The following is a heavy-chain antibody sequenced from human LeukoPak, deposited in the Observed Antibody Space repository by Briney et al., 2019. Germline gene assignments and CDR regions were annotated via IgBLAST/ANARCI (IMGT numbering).Heavy chain of an antibody. CDR2: ISYAGSNK. J-gene: IGHJ6*02. CDR3: ARFPDYDFWSGYFYYYYGMDV. D-gene: IGHD3-3*01. Sequence: PGGSLRLSCAASGFTFSSYAMHWVRQAPGKGLEWVAVISYAGSNKYYADSVKGRFTISRDNSKNTLYLQMNSLRAEDTAVYYCARFPDYDFWSGYFYYYYGMDVWGQGTTVTVSS. V-gene: IGHV3-30-3*01. CDR1: GFTFSSYA.